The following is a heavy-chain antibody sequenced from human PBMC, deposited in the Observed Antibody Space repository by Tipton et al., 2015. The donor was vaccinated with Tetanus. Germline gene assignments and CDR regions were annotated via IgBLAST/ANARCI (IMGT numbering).Heavy chain of an antibody. V-gene: IGHV1-2*02. J-gene: IGHJ2*01. Sequence: QVQLVQSGAEVKKPGASVKVSCKASGYTFTGYYMHWVRQAPGQGLEWMGWINPNSGGTNYAQKFQGRVTITADKSTSTAYMELSSLRSEDTAVYYCARDHYGDYRYWYFDLWGRGTLVTVSS. CDR1: GYTFTGYY. CDR3: ARDHYGDYRYWYFDL. D-gene: IGHD4-17*01. CDR2: INPNSGGT.